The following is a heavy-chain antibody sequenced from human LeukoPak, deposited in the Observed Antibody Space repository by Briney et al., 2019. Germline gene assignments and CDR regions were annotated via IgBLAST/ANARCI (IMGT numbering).Heavy chain of an antibody. V-gene: IGHV4-34*01. J-gene: IGHJ6*04. D-gene: IGHD4-17*01. CDR2: INHSGST. CDR3: AFNGGYGDLWYYHGMDV. CDR1: GGSFSGYY. Sequence: KPSETLSLTCAVYGGSFSGYYWSWIRQPPGKGLEWIGEINHSGSTNYNPSLKSRVTISVDTSKNQFSLKLSSVTAADTAVYYCAFNGGYGDLWYYHGMDVWGKGTTVTVSS.